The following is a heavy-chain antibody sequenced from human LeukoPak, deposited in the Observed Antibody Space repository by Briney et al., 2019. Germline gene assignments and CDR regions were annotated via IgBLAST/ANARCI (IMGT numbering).Heavy chain of an antibody. CDR3: AKGDYGSGSFQDY. CDR2: ISWDGGST. V-gene: IGHV3-43*01. CDR1: GFTFDDYT. D-gene: IGHD3-10*01. Sequence: GGSLRLSCAASGFTFDDYTMHWVRQAPGKGLEWVSLISWDGGSTYYADSVKGRFTISRDNSKNSLYLQMNSLRTEDTALYYCAKGDYGSGSFQDYWGQGTLVTVSS. J-gene: IGHJ4*02.